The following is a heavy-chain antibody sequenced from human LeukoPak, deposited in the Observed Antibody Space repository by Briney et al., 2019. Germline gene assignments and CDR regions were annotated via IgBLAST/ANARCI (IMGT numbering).Heavy chain of an antibody. J-gene: IGHJ4*02. CDR1: GFTFSSYS. CDR3: ASESDHNS. V-gene: IGHV3-48*01. Sequence: GGSLRLSCAASGFTFSSYSMNWVRQAPGKGLEWVSYISSSSSTIYYADSVKGRFTISRDNAKNSLYLQMNSLRAEDTAVYYCASESDHNSWGQGTLVTVSS. CDR2: ISSSSSTI.